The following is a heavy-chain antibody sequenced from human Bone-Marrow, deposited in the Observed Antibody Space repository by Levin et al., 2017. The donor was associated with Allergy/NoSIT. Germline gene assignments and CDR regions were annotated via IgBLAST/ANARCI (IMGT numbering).Heavy chain of an antibody. CDR3: AKDYIRISTSCYFPNYYDDGMDV. CDR1: GFTFSSYG. CDR2: ISYDGSNK. V-gene: IGHV3-30*18. J-gene: IGHJ6*02. Sequence: SGGSLRLSCAASGFTFSSYGMHWVRQAPGKGLEWVAVISYDGSNKYYADSVKGRFTISRDNSKNTLYLQMNSLRAEDTAVYYCAKDYIRISTSCYFPNYYDDGMDVWGQGTTVTVSS. D-gene: IGHD2-2*01.